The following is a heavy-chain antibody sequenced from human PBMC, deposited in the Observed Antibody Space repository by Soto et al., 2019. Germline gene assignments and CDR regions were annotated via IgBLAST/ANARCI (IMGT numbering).Heavy chain of an antibody. CDR1: GFTFSSYG. J-gene: IGHJ6*02. Sequence: GGSLRLSCAASGFTFSSYGMHWVRQAPGKGLEWVAVISYDGSNKYYADSVKGRFTISRDNSKNTLYLQMNSLRAEDTAVYYCARERIPGYYYYYGMDVWGQGTTVTVSS. CDR2: ISYDGSNK. D-gene: IGHD2-21*01. CDR3: ARERIPGYYYYYGMDV. V-gene: IGHV3-30*03.